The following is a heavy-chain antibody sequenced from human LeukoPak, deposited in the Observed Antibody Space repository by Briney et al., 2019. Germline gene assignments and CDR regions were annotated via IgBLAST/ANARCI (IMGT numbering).Heavy chain of an antibody. CDR1: GFTFSSYA. V-gene: IGHV3-23*01. J-gene: IGHJ5*02. Sequence: GGSLRLSCAASGFTFSSYAMSWVRQAPGKGLEWVSGLSYNGVSTYFADSVKGRFTVSRDVSKNTFYLQMNSLRAEDTAVYYCAKVEGKGRTVGSGWYFSDPWGQGTLVTVSS. CDR3: AKVEGKGRTVGSGWYFSDP. CDR2: LSYNGVST. D-gene: IGHD6-19*01.